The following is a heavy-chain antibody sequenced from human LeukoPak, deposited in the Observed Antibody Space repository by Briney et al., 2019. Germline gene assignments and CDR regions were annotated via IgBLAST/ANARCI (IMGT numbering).Heavy chain of an antibody. J-gene: IGHJ4*02. CDR1: GGSISSGGYS. V-gene: IGHV4-30-2*01. D-gene: IGHD4-17*01. CDR2: IYHSGST. CDR3: ARGGSTVTRAPRYFDY. Sequence: PLETLSLTCAVSGGSISSGGYSWSWIRQPPGKGLEWIGYIYHSGSTYYNPSLKSRVTISVDRSKNQFSLKLSSVTAADTAVYYCARGGSTVTRAPRYFDYWGQGTLVTVSS.